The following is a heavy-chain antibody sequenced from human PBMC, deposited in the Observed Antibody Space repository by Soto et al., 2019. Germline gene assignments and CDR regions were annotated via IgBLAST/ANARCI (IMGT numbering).Heavy chain of an antibody. V-gene: IGHV5-51*01. Sequence: PGLPLRVRGHCFGESFIVYWSVLVSQLTGKGLEWMGIIYPGDSDTRYSPSFQGQVTISADKSISTAYLQWSSLKASDTAMYYCARHVPWVYYDNSDYYYSVMDVLGHGTKVTGCS. D-gene: IGHD3-22*01. CDR2: IYPGDSDT. J-gene: IGHJ6*02. CDR1: GESFIVYW. CDR3: ARHVPWVYYDNSDYYYSVMDV.